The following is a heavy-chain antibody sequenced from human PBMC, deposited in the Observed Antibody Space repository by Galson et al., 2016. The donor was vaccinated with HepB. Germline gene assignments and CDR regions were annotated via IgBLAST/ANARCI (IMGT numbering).Heavy chain of an antibody. CDR3: AKYRASVPDPFDI. J-gene: IGHJ3*02. Sequence: SLRLSCAASGFTFGSYAMTWVRQAPGKGLEWVSSITGSTAVTYYADSVRGRFTISRDNSKNTLYLQMKSLRAEDTALYYCAKYRASVPDPFDIWGQGTGGTVSS. D-gene: IGHD2-2*01. CDR2: ITGSTAVT. V-gene: IGHV3-23*01. CDR1: GFTFGSYA.